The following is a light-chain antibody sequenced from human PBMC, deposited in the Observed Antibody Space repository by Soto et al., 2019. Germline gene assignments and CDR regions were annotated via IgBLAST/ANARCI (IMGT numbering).Light chain of an antibody. CDR3: SSYTSSSPYL. CDR2: EVS. CDR1: SSDVGAYNS. Sequence: QSALTQPASVSGSPGQSITISCTGASSDVGAYNSVSWYQQHPDKAPKLMIYEVSYRPSGVSNRFSGSKSGNTASLTISGRHAEYEADYYCSSYTSSSPYLFGTGTKVTVL. J-gene: IGLJ1*01. V-gene: IGLV2-14*03.